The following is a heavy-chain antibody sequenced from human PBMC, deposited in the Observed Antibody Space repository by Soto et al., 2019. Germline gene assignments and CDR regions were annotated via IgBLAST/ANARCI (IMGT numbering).Heavy chain of an antibody. CDR3: ARGLYYYDSSGYYGDHLSGFDY. J-gene: IGHJ4*02. D-gene: IGHD3-22*01. CDR2: IIPIFGTA. Sequence: QVQLVQSGAEVKKPGSSVKVSCKASGSTFSSYAISWVRQAPGQGLEWMGGIIPIFGTANYAQKFQGRVTITADESTSTAYMELSSLRSEDTAVYYCARGLYYYDSSGYYGDHLSGFDYWGQGTLVTVSS. CDR1: GSTFSSYA. V-gene: IGHV1-69*01.